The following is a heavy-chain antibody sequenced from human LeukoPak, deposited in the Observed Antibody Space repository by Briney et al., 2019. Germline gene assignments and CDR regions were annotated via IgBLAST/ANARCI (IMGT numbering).Heavy chain of an antibody. V-gene: IGHV4-38-2*02. CDR3: AGGSSSLNYYYYMDV. CDR2: IYHSGST. Sequence: SETLSLTCTVSGYSISSGYYWGWIRQPPGKGLEWVGSIYHSGSTYYNPSLKSRVTISVDTSKNQLSLKLTSVTAADTAVYYCAGGSSSLNYYYYMDVWGKGTTVTVSS. D-gene: IGHD6-13*01. J-gene: IGHJ6*03. CDR1: GYSISSGYY.